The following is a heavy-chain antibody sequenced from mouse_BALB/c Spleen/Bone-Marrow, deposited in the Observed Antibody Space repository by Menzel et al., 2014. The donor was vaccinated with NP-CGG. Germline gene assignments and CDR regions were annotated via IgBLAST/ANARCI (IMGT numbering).Heavy chain of an antibody. D-gene: IGHD1-1*01. J-gene: IGHJ4*01. CDR1: GFTFSSYA. CDR3: ARHETTAVATDAMDY. Sequence: VQLKESGGGLVKPGGSLKLSCAASGFTFSSYAMSWVRQTPEKRLEWVATISSGGSYTYYPDSVKGRFTISRDNAKNTLYLQMSSLRSEDTAMYYCARHETTAVATDAMDYWGQGTSVTVSS. V-gene: IGHV5-9-3*01. CDR2: ISSGGSYT.